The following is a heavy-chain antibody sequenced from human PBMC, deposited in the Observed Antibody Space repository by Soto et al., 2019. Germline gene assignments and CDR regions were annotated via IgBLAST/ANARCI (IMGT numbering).Heavy chain of an antibody. V-gene: IGHV4-59*11. Sequence: PSETLSLPCIVSGGSISTHYCRCILQPPRKGLEWIGYIYYTGSTNYSPSLKSRVTFSVDTSKNQFSLRLRSVTAADTAVYYCAIDPYSSVWDLHILFEFLVQGSLVTGTS. D-gene: IGHD6-25*01. CDR3: AIDPYSSVWDLHILFEF. J-gene: IGHJ4*02. CDR1: GGSISTHY. CDR2: IYYTGST.